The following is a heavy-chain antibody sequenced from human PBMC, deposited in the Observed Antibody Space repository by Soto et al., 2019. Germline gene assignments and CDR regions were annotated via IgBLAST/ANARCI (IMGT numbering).Heavy chain of an antibody. J-gene: IGHJ4*02. CDR2: IHSNGGRT. Sequence: GGSLRLSCSASGFIFRSYAMHWVRQPPGKGLEYVSTIHSNGGRTYYADSVKGRFTISRDNSKNTLFLQMSSLRADDTAVYYCLKGPYSSSTHYFDYWGQGTLVTVSS. CDR3: LKGPYSSSTHYFDY. D-gene: IGHD6-6*01. CDR1: GFIFRSYA. V-gene: IGHV3-64D*06.